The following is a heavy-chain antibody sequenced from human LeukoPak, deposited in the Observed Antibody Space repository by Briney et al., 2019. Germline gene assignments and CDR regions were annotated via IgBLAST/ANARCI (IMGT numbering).Heavy chain of an antibody. Sequence: GESLKISCKGSGYSFTSYWIGWVRQMPGKGLEWMGIIYPGDSDTRYSPSFQGQVTISADKSISTAYLQWSSLKASDTAMYYCARQGYYGSGSYLRPPSPTNNWFDPWGQGTLVTVSS. CDR2: IYPGDSDT. CDR3: ARQGYYGSGSYLRPPSPTNNWFDP. CDR1: GYSFTSYW. V-gene: IGHV5-51*01. D-gene: IGHD3-10*01. J-gene: IGHJ5*02.